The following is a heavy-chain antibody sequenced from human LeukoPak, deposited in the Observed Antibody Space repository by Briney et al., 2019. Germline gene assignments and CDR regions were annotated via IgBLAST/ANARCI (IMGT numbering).Heavy chain of an antibody. CDR3: ARETPLRYFDP. CDR1: GGSISSGGYS. J-gene: IGHJ5*02. Sequence: SQTLSLTCSVSGGSISSGGYSWNWIRQPPGKGLEWIGYIHSSGTAYYNPSLKSRVTISLDRSKNQFSLNLTSVTAADTAVYYCARETPLRYFDPWGQGTLVTVSS. V-gene: IGHV4-30-2*01. D-gene: IGHD3-9*01. CDR2: IHSSGTA.